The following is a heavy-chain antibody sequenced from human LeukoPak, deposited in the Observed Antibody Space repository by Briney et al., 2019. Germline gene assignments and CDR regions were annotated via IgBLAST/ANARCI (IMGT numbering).Heavy chain of an antibody. D-gene: IGHD3-10*01. V-gene: IGHV4-59*08. J-gene: IGHJ4*02. Sequence: KPSETLSLTCTVSGGSISSNYWSWIRQPPGKGLEWIGYIYYSGSTNYNPSLKSRVTISVDTSKNQFSLKLSSVTAADTAVYYCARHSGVITPSVDYWGQGTLVTVSS. CDR1: GGSISSNY. CDR3: ARHSGVITPSVDY. CDR2: IYYSGST.